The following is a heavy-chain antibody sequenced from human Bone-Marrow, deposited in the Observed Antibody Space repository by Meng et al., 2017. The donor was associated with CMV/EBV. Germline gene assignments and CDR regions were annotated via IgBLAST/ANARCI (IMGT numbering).Heavy chain of an antibody. D-gene: IGHD3-3*01. Sequence: ASVKVSCKASGYTFTGYYMHWVRQAPGQGPEWMGWINPSSGGTKNAQKFQGRVTMTRDTSISTAYMELSRLRSDDTAVYFCARAQPYDFWSGSVWDQGTTVTVSS. J-gene: IGHJ6*02. CDR2: INPSSGGT. V-gene: IGHV1-2*02. CDR1: GYTFTGYY. CDR3: ARAQPYDFWSGSV.